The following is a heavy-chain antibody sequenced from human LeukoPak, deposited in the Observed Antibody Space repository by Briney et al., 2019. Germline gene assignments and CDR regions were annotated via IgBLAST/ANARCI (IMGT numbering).Heavy chain of an antibody. D-gene: IGHD6-19*01. CDR2: FDTGFGT. CDR1: GFTFSTAS. V-gene: IGHV3-23*01. Sequence: PGGSLRLSCAASGFTFSTASLHWVRQAPGRGLEWVSAFDTGFGTYYPDSLKGRRTISRDNSKNTLFLQLNSLRAEDTAVYYCARSSGWWSLDYWGQGTLVTVSS. J-gene: IGHJ4*02. CDR3: ARSSGWWSLDY.